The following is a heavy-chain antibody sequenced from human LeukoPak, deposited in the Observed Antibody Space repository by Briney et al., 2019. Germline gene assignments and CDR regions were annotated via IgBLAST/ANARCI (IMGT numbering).Heavy chain of an antibody. V-gene: IGHV3-66*01. Sequence: GGSLRLSCAASGFTFSSYAMSWVRQAPGKGLEWVSVIYSGGSTYYADSVKGRFTISRDNSKNTLYLQMNSLRAEDTAVYYCARDYSSRGAMDVWGQGTTVTVSS. J-gene: IGHJ6*02. D-gene: IGHD6-13*01. CDR1: GFTFSSYA. CDR2: IYSGGST. CDR3: ARDYSSRGAMDV.